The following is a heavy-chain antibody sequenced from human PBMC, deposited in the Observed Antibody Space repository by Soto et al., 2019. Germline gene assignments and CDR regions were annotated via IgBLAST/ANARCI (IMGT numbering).Heavy chain of an antibody. CDR1: GGTFGSDA. CDR3: ARDRTDSGYYTNWLDP. CDR2: IIPIFGTT. Sequence: ASVEVSCEASGGTFGSDAITWVRQAPGQGLEWVGRIIPIFGTTNYAQNLQGRVTISADKSTLTSYMELHSLTSEDTALYYCARDRTDSGYYTNWLDPWGQGTKVTV. J-gene: IGHJ5*02. D-gene: IGHD3-22*01. V-gene: IGHV1-69*06.